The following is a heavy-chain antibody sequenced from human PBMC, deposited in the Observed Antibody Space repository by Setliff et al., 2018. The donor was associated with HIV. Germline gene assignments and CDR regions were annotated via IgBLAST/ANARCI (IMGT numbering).Heavy chain of an antibody. J-gene: IGHJ6*02. CDR1: GDSLGSYY. CDR2: IYHSGSS. V-gene: IGHV4-59*01. CDR3: ARAQTDYCGMDV. Sequence: PSETLSLTCSVSGDSLGSYYWSWIRQPPGKGLEWIGYIYHSGSSNSNPSLKSRVTISGDTSKNQLSLKLSSVTAADTAVYYCARAQTDYCGMDVWGQGTTVTVSS.